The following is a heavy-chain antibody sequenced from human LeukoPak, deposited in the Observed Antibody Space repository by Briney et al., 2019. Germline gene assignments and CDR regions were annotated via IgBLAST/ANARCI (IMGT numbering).Heavy chain of an antibody. CDR2: IYYSGST. V-gene: IGHV4-59*01. CDR1: GGSISSYY. Sequence: SETLSLTCTVSGGSISSYYWSWIRQPPGKGLEWIGYIYYSGSTNYNPSLKSRVTIAVDTSKNQFSLKLSSVTAADTAVYYCARERYSSGWYDYWGQGTLVTVSS. CDR3: ARERYSSGWYDY. D-gene: IGHD6-19*01. J-gene: IGHJ4*02.